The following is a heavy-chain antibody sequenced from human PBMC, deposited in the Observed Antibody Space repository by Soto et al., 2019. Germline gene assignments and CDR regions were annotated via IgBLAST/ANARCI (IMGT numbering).Heavy chain of an antibody. CDR1: GFTFSGSA. CDR3: TRSIAAAGTNY. V-gene: IGHV3-73*01. J-gene: IGHJ4*02. D-gene: IGHD6-13*01. CDR2: IRSKANSYAT. Sequence: GGSLRLSCAASGFTFSGSAMHWVRQASGKGLEWVGRIRSKANSYATAYAASVKGRFTISRDDSKNTAYLQMNSLKTEDTAVYYCTRSIAAAGTNYWGQGTLVTVS.